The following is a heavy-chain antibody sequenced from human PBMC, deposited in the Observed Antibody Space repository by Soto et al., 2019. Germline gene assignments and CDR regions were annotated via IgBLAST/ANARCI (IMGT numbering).Heavy chain of an antibody. CDR1: GGSLSDYF. J-gene: IGHJ6*03. CDR3: ARGGISHWAYFSYMYV. V-gene: IGHV4-34*01. CDR2: INHLGSI. D-gene: IGHD2-21*01. Sequence: QVQLQQWGAGLLKPSETLSLTCVVSGGSLSDYFWSWIRQPPGMALEWIGEINHLGSINYNPSLKSRGTMSVDTSKNQFSLTLNSVTAADTATSYCARGGISHWAYFSYMYVWDSGTTVTVSS.